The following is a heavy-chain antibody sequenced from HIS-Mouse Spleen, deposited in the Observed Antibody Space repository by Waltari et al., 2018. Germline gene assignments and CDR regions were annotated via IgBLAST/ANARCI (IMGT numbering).Heavy chain of an antibody. CDR3: ARDYGDNWFDP. CDR2: SDYSGRT. J-gene: IGHJ5*02. Sequence: QLQLQESGPGLVKPSETLSLTCTVSGGSISSSSYYWGWIRQPPGKGLEWSGSSDYSGRTYYNPSLKSRVTISVDTSKNQFSLKLSSVTAADTAVYYCARDYGDNWFDPWGQGTLVTVSS. D-gene: IGHD4-17*01. V-gene: IGHV4-39*07. CDR1: GGSISSSSYY.